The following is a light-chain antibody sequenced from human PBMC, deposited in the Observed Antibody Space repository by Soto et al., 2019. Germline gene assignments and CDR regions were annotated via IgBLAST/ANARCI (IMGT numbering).Light chain of an antibody. V-gene: IGLV2-14*01. Sequence: QSAPTQVASVSGSPGQSITFPCTGTSSDVGGYNYVSWYQQHPGKAPKLIIYEVSNRPSGVSDRFSGSKSGNTASLTISGLQAEDEADYYCSSYTSGSTLVLFGGGTKLTVL. CDR1: SSDVGGYNY. J-gene: IGLJ2*01. CDR3: SSYTSGSTLVL. CDR2: EVS.